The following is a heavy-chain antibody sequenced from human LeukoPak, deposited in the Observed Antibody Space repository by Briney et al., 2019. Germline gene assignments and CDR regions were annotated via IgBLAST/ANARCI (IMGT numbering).Heavy chain of an antibody. Sequence: GASVKVSCKASGYTFTSHGISWVRQAPGQGLAWMGWISAYNGNTNYAQKLQGRVTMTTDTSTSTAYMELRSLRSDDTAVYYCARDLRAGKAGVIYYYYMDVWGKGTMVTISS. J-gene: IGHJ6*03. CDR3: ARDLRAGKAGVIYYYYMDV. CDR1: GYTFTSHG. V-gene: IGHV1-18*01. D-gene: IGHD2-21*01. CDR2: ISAYNGNT.